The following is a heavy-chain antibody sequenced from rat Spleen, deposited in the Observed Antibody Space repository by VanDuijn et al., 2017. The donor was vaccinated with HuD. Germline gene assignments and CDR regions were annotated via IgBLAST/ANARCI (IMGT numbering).Heavy chain of an antibody. CDR3: ARCGIAAPFAY. CDR1: GYSITSSYR. J-gene: IGHJ3*01. V-gene: IGHV3-3*01. CDR2: INSAGST. D-gene: IGHD1-2*01. Sequence: EVQLQESGPGLVKPSQSLSLTCSVTGYSITSSYRWNWIRKFPGNKLEWMGYINSAGSTNYNPSLKSRISITRDTSKNQFFLQVNSVTTEDTATYYCARCGIAAPFAYWGQGTLVTVSS.